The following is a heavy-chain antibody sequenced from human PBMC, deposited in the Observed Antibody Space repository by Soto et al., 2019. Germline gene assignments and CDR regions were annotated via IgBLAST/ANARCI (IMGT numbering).Heavy chain of an antibody. CDR3: ARLLGYYSGDSCRIDY. J-gene: IGHJ4*02. D-gene: IGHD2-15*01. CDR1: GGSISSYY. CDR2: IYYSGST. V-gene: IGHV4-59*08. Sequence: SETLSLTCTVSGGSISSYYWSWIRQPPGKGLEWIGYIYYSGSTNYNPSLKGRVTISVDTSKNQFSLKLSSVTAADTAVYFCARLLGYYSGDSCRIDYWGQGTLVTVSS.